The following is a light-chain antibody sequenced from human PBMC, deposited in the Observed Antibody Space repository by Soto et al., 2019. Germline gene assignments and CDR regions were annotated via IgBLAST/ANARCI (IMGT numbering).Light chain of an antibody. V-gene: IGKV3-11*01. CDR3: RQRSNWPLT. CDR2: DAS. CDR1: QSVSSY. Sequence: EIVLTQSPATLSLSPGERATLSCRASQSVSSYLAWYQQKPGQAPRLLIYDASNRATGIPARFSGSGSGTYFTLTISSLEPEEFAVYYCRQRSNWPLTFGGGTKVEIK. J-gene: IGKJ4*01.